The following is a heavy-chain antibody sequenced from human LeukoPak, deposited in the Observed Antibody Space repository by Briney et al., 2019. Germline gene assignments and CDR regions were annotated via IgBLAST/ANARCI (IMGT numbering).Heavy chain of an antibody. CDR3: AKDYYDSSGYYYGYYYYMDV. CDR2: IYSGGST. D-gene: IGHD3-22*01. V-gene: IGHV3-53*05. CDR1: GFTVSSNY. J-gene: IGHJ6*03. Sequence: GGSLRLSCAASGFTVSSNYMSWVRQAPGKGLEWVSVIYSGGSTYYADSVKGRFTISRDNSKNTLYLQMNSLRAEDTAVYYCAKDYYDSSGYYYGYYYYMDVWGKGTTVTISS.